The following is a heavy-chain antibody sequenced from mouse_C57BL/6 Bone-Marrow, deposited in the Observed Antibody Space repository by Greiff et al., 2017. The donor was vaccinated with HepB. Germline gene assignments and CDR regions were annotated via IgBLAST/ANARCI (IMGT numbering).Heavy chain of an antibody. CDR3: TLPGLITTAYYFDY. Sequence: EVQLQQSGTVLARPGASVKMSCKTSGYTFTSYWMHWVKQRPGQGLEWIGAIYPGNSDTSYNQKFKGKAKLTAVTSASTAYMELSSLTNEDSAVYYCTLPGLITTAYYFDYGGQGTTLTVSS. CDR2: IYPGNSDT. V-gene: IGHV1-5*01. J-gene: IGHJ2*01. CDR1: GYTFTSYW. D-gene: IGHD1-1*01.